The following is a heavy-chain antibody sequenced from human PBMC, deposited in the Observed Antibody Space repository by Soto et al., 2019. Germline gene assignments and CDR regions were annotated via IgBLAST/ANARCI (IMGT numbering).Heavy chain of an antibody. D-gene: IGHD3-3*01. CDR3: AKDVSELKRITIFGVVMDV. Sequence: GGSLRLSCAASGFTFSSNAMTWVRQAPGKGLEWVSAISDDGSSTYYADSMKGRFTISRDNSKNTLYLQMNSLRAEDTAVYYCAKDVSELKRITIFGVVMDVWGQGPTVTVSS. V-gene: IGHV3-23*01. CDR2: ISDDGSST. J-gene: IGHJ6*02. CDR1: GFTFSSNA.